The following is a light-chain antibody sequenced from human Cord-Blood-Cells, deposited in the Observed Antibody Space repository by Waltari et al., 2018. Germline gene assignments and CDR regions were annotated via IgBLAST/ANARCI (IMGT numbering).Light chain of an antibody. CDR3: LLYYGGAQLV. Sequence: QTVVTQAPSLTVSPGETVPLTCSSSPGAAITAYYPHWFQQKPGQAPRALIYSTSNKHSWTPARFSGSLLGGKAALTLSGVQPEDEAEYYCLLYYGGAQLVFGGGTKLTVL. J-gene: IGLJ3*02. CDR1: PGAAITAYY. CDR2: STS. V-gene: IGLV7-43*01.